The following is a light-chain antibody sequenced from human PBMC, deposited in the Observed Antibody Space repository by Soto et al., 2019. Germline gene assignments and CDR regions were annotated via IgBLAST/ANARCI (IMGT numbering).Light chain of an antibody. J-gene: IGKJ1*01. V-gene: IGKV2-30*01. CDR1: QSPIYTDGVTY. Sequence: DVVMTQSPLSLPVTLGQPASISCKSSQSPIYTDGVTYLNWFHQRPGQSPRRLIYQVSTRDSGVPDRFSGSGSGTDFTLKISRVEAEDVGVYYCMQGAHWPWTFGQGTKVDIK. CDR2: QVS. CDR3: MQGAHWPWT.